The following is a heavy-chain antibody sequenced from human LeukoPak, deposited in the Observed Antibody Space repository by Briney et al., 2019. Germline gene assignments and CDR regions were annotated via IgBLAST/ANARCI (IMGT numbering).Heavy chain of an antibody. V-gene: IGHV1-46*01. CDR2: INPSGGST. J-gene: IGHJ4*02. CDR3: ASCSGGSCPGPY. D-gene: IGHD2-15*01. CDR1: GYTFTSYG. Sequence: EASVKVSCKASGYTFTSYGISWVRQAPGQGLEWMGIINPSGGSTSYAQKFQGRVTMARDMSTSTVYMELSSLRSEDTAVYYCASCSGGSCPGPYWGQGTLVTVSS.